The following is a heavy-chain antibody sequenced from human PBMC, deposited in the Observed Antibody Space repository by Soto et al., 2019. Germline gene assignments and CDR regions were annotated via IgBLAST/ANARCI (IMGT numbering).Heavy chain of an antibody. J-gene: IGHJ4*02. CDR2: ISGSGGST. Sequence: GSLRLSCAASGFTFSSYAMSWVRQAPGKGLEWVSAISGSGGSTYYADSVKGRFTISRDNSKNTLYLQMNSLRAEDTAVYYCAIFSSGSYYNYYFDYWGQGTLVTVSS. CDR3: AIFSSGSYYNYYFDY. D-gene: IGHD3-10*01. V-gene: IGHV3-23*01. CDR1: GFTFSSYA.